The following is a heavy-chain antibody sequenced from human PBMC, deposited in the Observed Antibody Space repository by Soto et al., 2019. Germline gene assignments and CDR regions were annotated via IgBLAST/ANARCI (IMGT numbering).Heavy chain of an antibody. Sequence: EVQLVESGGGLVQPGGSLRLSCAASGFTFSSYWMHWVRQAPGKGLVWVSHISTDGSYTTYADSVKGRFTISRDNAKKKLYLQMNSLRAEDTAVYYCARGGWGWGQGTMVTVSS. CDR1: GFTFSSYW. CDR3: ARGGWG. CDR2: ISTDGSYT. D-gene: IGHD1-26*01. V-gene: IGHV3-74*01. J-gene: IGHJ3*01.